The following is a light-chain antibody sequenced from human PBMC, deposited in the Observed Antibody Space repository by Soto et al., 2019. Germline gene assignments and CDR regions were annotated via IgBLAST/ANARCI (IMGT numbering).Light chain of an antibody. V-gene: IGLV1-47*01. CDR1: SSNIGSNY. Sequence: QSVLTQPPTASGTPGQRVTISCSGSSSNIGSNYVYCYQPLPGTAPTLRIYRNNQRPSGVADRFSVSKSGTSASLATSGLRSEDEADYYCAAWDDSLSGYVFGTGTKVTVL. CDR3: AAWDDSLSGYV. CDR2: RNN. J-gene: IGLJ1*01.